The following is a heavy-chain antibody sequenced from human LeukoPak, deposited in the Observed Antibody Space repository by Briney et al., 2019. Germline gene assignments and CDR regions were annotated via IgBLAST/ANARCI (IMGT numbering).Heavy chain of an antibody. Sequence: GSLRLSCAASGFTFSSYAMHWVRQAPGKGLEYVSAISSNGGSTYYANSVKGRFTISRDNSKNTLYLQMGSLRAEDMAVYYCARPSTTYYYYGMDVWGQGTTVTVSS. CDR2: ISSNGGST. V-gene: IGHV3-64*01. CDR3: ARPSTTYYYYGMDV. D-gene: IGHD2-2*01. J-gene: IGHJ6*02. CDR1: GFTFSSYA.